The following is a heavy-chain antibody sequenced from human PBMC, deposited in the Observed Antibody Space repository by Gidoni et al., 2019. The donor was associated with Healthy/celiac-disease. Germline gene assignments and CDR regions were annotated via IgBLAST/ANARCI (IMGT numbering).Heavy chain of an antibody. Sequence: EVQLVESGGGVIQPGGDRRRSCAASGFTVSSNYMSWVRQAPGKGLEWVSVIYSGGSTYYADSVKGRFTISRDNSKNTLYLQMNSLRAEDTAVYYCARGDGGDYWGQGTLVTVSS. CDR1: GFTVSSNY. J-gene: IGHJ4*02. V-gene: IGHV3-53*01. CDR3: ARGDGGDY. CDR2: IYSGGST.